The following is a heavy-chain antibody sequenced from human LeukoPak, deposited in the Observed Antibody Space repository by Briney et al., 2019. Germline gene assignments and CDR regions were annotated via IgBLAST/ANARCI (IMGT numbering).Heavy chain of an antibody. CDR3: ARMGGYGDYLTP. CDR2: IYTSGST. D-gene: IGHD4-17*01. J-gene: IGHJ5*02. CDR1: GGSISSYY. V-gene: IGHV4-4*07. Sequence: PSETLSLTCTVSGGSISSYYWSWIRQPAGKGLEWIGRIYTSGSTDYNPSLKTRVSMSLDTSKNQVSLTLSSVSAADTAFYYCARMGGYGDYLTPWGQGTLVTVSS.